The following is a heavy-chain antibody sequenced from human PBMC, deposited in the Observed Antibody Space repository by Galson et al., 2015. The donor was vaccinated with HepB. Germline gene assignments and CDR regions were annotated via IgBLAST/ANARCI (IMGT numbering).Heavy chain of an antibody. Sequence: SLRLSCAASGFTFSNYWMHWVRQGPGKGLEWVSRIRGDERTTSYADSVKGRFTISRDNAKNTLYLQMNSLRDEDTAVYYCARVGGVVSPLSLNYWGQGTLVTVSS. J-gene: IGHJ4*02. CDR3: ARVGGVVSPLSLNY. CDR2: IRGDERTT. CDR1: GFTFSNYW. V-gene: IGHV3-74*01. D-gene: IGHD5/OR15-5a*01.